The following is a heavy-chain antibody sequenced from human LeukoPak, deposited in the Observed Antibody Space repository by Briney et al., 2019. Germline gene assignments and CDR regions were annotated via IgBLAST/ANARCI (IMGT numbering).Heavy chain of an antibody. CDR2: IKSKTDGGTS. J-gene: IGHJ5*02. CDR3: TTPTATTRGTYSLA. Sequence: PGGSLRLSCAASGFTFSNNAMSWVRQAPGKGLEWVGRIKSKTDGGTSDFAAFVKGRFTISRDDSRNTLYLQMNSLETEDTAVYYCTTPTATTRGTYSLAWGQGTLVTVSS. CDR1: GFTFSNNA. D-gene: IGHD1-26*01. V-gene: IGHV3-15*01.